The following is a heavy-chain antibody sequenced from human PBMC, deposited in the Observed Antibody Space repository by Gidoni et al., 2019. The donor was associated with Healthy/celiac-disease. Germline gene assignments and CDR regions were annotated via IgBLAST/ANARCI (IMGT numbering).Heavy chain of an antibody. V-gene: IGHV1-8*01. CDR1: GYTFTSYD. Sequence: QVQLVQSGAEVKKPGASVKVSCKASGYTFTSYDINWVRQATRQGLEWMGWMNPNSGNTGYAQKFQGRVTMTRNTSISTAYMELSSLRSEDTAVYYCARGRTVTTGYYFDYWGQGTLVTVSS. CDR3: ARGRTVTTGYYFDY. D-gene: IGHD4-17*01. CDR2: MNPNSGNT. J-gene: IGHJ4*02.